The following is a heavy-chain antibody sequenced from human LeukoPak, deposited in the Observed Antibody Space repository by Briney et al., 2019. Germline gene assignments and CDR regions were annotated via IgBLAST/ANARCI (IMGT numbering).Heavy chain of an antibody. J-gene: IGHJ5*02. Sequence: SETLSLTCAVYGGSFSGYSWSWIRQPPGKGLEWIGYIYHSGSTYYNPSLKSRVTISVDRSKNQFSLKLSSVTAADTAVYYCARSGTVFLSVMWFDPWGQGTLVTVSS. CDR2: IYHSGST. V-gene: IGHV4-30-2*01. CDR1: GGSFSGYS. D-gene: IGHD2/OR15-2a*01. CDR3: ARSGTVFLSVMWFDP.